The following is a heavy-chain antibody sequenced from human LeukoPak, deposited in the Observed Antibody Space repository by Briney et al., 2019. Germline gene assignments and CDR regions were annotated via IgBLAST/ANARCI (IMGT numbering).Heavy chain of an antibody. J-gene: IGHJ4*02. CDR1: GGSFSGCY. CDR2: INHSGST. V-gene: IGHV4-34*01. CDR3: ATTYYDILTGRGYYFDY. Sequence: SETLSLTCAVYGGSFSGCYWSWIRQPPGKGLERIGEINHSGSTNYNPSLKSRVTISVDTSKNQFSLKLSSVTAADTAVYYCATTYYDILTGRGYYFDYWGQGTLVTVSS. D-gene: IGHD3-9*01.